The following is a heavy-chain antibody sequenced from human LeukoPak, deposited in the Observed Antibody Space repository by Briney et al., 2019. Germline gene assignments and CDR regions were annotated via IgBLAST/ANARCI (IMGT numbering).Heavy chain of an antibody. CDR2: FDPEDGET. Sequence: GASVKVSCKVSGYTLTELSMHWVRQAPGKGLEWMGGFDPEDGETIYAQKFQGRVTMTEDTSTDTAYMELSSLRSEDTAVYYCATTPRGDYYDSSGYGVHPPQPPHLDL. CDR1: GYTLTELS. D-gene: IGHD3-22*01. V-gene: IGHV1-24*01. J-gene: IGHJ2*01. CDR3: ATTPRGDYYDSSGYGVHPPQPPHLDL.